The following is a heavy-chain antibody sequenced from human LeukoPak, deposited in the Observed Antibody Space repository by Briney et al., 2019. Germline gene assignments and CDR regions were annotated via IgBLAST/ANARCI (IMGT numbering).Heavy chain of an antibody. D-gene: IGHD3-10*01. CDR3: AKAPGSGNEVYYYYYMDV. V-gene: IGHV3-30*02. J-gene: IGHJ6*03. Sequence: GGSLTLSCAASGFTFSSYGMHWVRQAPGKGLECVAFIRNEESNKYYADSGKGRFTISRDNSKNTLYLKMNRLRAEDTAVYYCAKAPGSGNEVYYYYYMDVWGKGTTVTVPS. CDR1: GFTFSSYG. CDR2: IRNEESNK.